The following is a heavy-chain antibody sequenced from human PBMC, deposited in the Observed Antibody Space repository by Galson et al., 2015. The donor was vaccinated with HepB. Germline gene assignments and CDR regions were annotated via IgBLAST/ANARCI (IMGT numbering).Heavy chain of an antibody. CDR2: ISGYNGNR. D-gene: IGHD1-1*01. CDR1: GYSFTSYD. V-gene: IGHV1-18*04. J-gene: IGHJ6*02. Sequence: SVKVSCKASGYSFTSYDISWVRQAPGQGLEWMGWISGYNGNRNYVQKLQGRVTMTTDTSTTTAYMELRSLRSDDTAVYYCARDRWNDGYNHGMDVWGQGTTVTVSS. CDR3: ARDRWNDGYNHGMDV.